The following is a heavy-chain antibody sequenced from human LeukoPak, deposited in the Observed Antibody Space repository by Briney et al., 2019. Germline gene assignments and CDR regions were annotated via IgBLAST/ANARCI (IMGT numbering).Heavy chain of an antibody. J-gene: IGHJ4*02. D-gene: IGHD2-21*01. Sequence: PSETLSLTCSVTGGSISISNPYWGWIRQPPGKGLEWIGTLSYDGNTFYNPSLKSRITISVDTSKSQFSLRLSSVTAADTALYYCARHIQGTNVCDYWGQGTLVTVPS. CDR2: LSYDGNT. CDR1: GGSISISNPY. CDR3: ARHIQGTNVCDY. V-gene: IGHV4-39*01.